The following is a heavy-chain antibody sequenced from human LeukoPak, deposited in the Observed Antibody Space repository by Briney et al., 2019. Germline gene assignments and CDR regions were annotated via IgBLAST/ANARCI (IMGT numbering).Heavy chain of an antibody. D-gene: IGHD3-22*01. V-gene: IGHV3-23*01. CDR1: GFTFSSYA. CDR2: ISGSGGST. CDR3: ARGADYYDSSGGVFDY. Sequence: GGSLRLSCAASGFTFSSYAMSWVHQAPGKGLEWVSAISGSGGSTYYADSVKGRFTISRDNSKNTLYLQMNSLRAEDTAVYYCARGADYYDSSGGVFDYWGQGTLVTVSS. J-gene: IGHJ4*02.